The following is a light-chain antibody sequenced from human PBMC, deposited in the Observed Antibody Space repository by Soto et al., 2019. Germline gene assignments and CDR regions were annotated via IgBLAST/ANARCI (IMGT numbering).Light chain of an antibody. CDR2: AVS. CDR3: ISYTDRQSYL. V-gene: IGLV2-14*03. CDR1: SSDVGSYDY. Sequence: QSVLIQPPSVSGSPGQSVTISCTGTSSDVGSYDYVSWYQQFPGKSPKLMIYAVSDRPPGVSDRFSGSKSGITASLTISGLQTEDEADYYCISYTDRQSYLFGTGTKV. J-gene: IGLJ1*01.